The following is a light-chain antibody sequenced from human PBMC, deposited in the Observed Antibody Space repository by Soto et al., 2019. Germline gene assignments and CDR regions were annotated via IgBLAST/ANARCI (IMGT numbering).Light chain of an antibody. V-gene: IGLV2-18*02. CDR1: SRDVGSFNR. CDR3: SSFTSSNTYV. CDR2: GVT. Sequence: SVLTQPPSVSGSPGQSVTISRTGTSRDVGSFNRVSWYQQPPGAAPKLLIYGVTNRPSGVPDRFSGSKSGNTASLTISGLQAEDEADYYCSSFTSSNTYVFGSGTKVTVL. J-gene: IGLJ1*01.